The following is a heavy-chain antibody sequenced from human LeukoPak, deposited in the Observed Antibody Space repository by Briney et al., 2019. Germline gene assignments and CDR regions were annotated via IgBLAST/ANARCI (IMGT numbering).Heavy chain of an antibody. D-gene: IGHD3-10*01. CDR2: ISAYNGNT. Sequence: ASVKVSCKASGYTFTSYGIIWVRQAPGQGLEWMGWISAYNGNTNYAQKLQGRVTMTTDTSTSTAYMELRSLRSDDTAVYYYGVTMVRGVINYWGQGTLVTVSS. J-gene: IGHJ4*02. CDR1: GYTFTSYG. CDR3: GVTMVRGVINY. V-gene: IGHV1-18*01.